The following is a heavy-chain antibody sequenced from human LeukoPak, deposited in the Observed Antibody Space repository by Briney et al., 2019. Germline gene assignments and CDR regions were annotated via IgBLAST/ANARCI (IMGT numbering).Heavy chain of an antibody. Sequence: SETLSLTCTVSGGSISRTSYYWGWIRQPPRKGLEWIGTIFYRGSTYYNPSLKSRVTISVDTSNNQFSLRLSSVTAADTAVYYCAILGTGGSWGQGTLVTVSS. CDR3: AILGTGGS. D-gene: IGHD3-10*01. CDR1: GGSISRTSYY. CDR2: IFYRGST. J-gene: IGHJ5*02. V-gene: IGHV4-39*01.